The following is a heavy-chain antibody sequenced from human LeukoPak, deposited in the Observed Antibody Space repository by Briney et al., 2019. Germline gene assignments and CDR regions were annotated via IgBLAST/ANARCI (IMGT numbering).Heavy chain of an antibody. J-gene: IGHJ4*02. CDR3: AKDHEGSSGYYSAFDY. V-gene: IGHV3-30*02. CDR2: IRYDGSNK. CDR1: GFTFSSYG. Sequence: GGSLRLSCAASGFTFSSYGMHWVRQAPGKGLEWVAFIRYDGSNKYYADSVKGRFTISRDNSKNTLYLQMNSLRAEDTAVYYCAKDHEGSSGYYSAFDYWGQGTLVTVSS. D-gene: IGHD3-22*01.